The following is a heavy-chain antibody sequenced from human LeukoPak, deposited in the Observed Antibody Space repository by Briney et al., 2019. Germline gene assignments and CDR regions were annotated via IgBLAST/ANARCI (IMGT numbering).Heavy chain of an antibody. D-gene: IGHD3-10*01. CDR2: IKQDGSEK. J-gene: IGHJ6*02. V-gene: IGHV3-7*03. CDR1: GFTFSSYW. Sequence: GGSLRLSCAASGFTFSSYWMSWVRQAPGKGLEWVANIKQDGSEKYYVDSVKGRFTISRDNAKNSLYLQMNSLRAEDTAVYYCARVGDYYYYGMDVWGQGTTVTVSS. CDR3: ARVGDYYYYGMDV.